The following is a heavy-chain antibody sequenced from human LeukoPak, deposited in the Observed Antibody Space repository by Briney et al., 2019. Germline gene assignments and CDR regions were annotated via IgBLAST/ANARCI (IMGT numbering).Heavy chain of an antibody. J-gene: IGHJ4*02. D-gene: IGHD6-19*01. V-gene: IGHV4-59*01. Sequence: KPSETLSLTCTVSGGSISSYYWSWIRQPPGKGLEWIGYIYYSGSTNYNPSLKSRVTISVDTSKNRFSLKLSSVTAADTAVYYCARARSSGWPDYWGQGTLVTVSS. CDR1: GGSISSYY. CDR3: ARARSSGWPDY. CDR2: IYYSGST.